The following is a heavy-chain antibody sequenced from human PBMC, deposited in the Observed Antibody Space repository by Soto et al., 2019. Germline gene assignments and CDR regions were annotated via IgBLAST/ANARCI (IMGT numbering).Heavy chain of an antibody. J-gene: IGHJ6*02. CDR3: AKLDCSGGSCYKHYGMDV. D-gene: IGHD2-15*01. V-gene: IGHV3-23*01. Sequence: GGSLRLSCAASGFTFSSYAMSWVRQAPGKGLEWVSAISGSGGSTYYADSVKGRFTISRDNSKNTLYLQMNSLRAEDTAVYYCAKLDCSGGSCYKHYGMDVWGQGTTVTVSS. CDR1: GFTFSSYA. CDR2: ISGSGGST.